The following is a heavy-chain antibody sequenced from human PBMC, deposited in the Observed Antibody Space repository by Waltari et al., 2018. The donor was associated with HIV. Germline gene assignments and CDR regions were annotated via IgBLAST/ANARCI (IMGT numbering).Heavy chain of an antibody. D-gene: IGHD3-16*01. CDR1: GGCLSGSY. CDR3: ARGDWSYVWGSYVSGMDV. Sequence: QVQLQQWGAGMLKPSATLSLTCAVSGGCLSGSYWCWIRQPPGPGLEWIGKINHSGSPNYNPSLKSRFTISVETPKNQFSPKLSFVTAADTAVYYCARGDWSYVWGSYVSGMDVWGQGTTVTVSS. CDR2: INHSGSP. V-gene: IGHV4-34*01. J-gene: IGHJ6*02.